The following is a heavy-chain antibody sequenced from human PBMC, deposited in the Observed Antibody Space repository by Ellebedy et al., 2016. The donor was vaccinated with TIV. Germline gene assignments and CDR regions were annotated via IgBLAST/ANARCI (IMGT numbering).Heavy chain of an antibody. J-gene: IGHJ6*02. CDR3: ARLDLLKGNYYYYYALDV. Sequence: SETLSLTXTVSGGSISSYYWSWIRQPPGKGLEWIGYIYYSGSTNYNPSLKSRVTISVDTSKNQFSLKLSSVTAADTAVYYCARLDLLKGNYYYYYALDVWGQGTTVTVSS. V-gene: IGHV4-59*12. D-gene: IGHD2-15*01. CDR2: IYYSGST. CDR1: GGSISSYY.